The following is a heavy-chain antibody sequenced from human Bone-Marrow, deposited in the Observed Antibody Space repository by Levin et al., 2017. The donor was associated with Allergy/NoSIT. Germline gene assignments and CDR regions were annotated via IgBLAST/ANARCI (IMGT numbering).Heavy chain of an antibody. V-gene: IGHV4-39*07. CDR2: IYYSGST. CDR1: GGSISSSSYY. D-gene: IGHD3-10*01. J-gene: IGHJ6*02. Sequence: PGGSLRLSCTVSGGSISSSSYYWGWIRQPPGKGLEWIGSIYYSGSTYYNPSLKSRVTISVDTSKNQFSLKLSSVTAADTAVYYCARVKLSSGVTMVRGVIITADRYYYYGMDVWGQGTTVTVSS. CDR3: ARVKLSSGVTMVRGVIITADRYYYYGMDV.